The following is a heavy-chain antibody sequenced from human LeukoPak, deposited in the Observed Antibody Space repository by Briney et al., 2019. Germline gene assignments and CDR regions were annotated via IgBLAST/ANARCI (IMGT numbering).Heavy chain of an antibody. Sequence: ASVKVSCKASGYTFTSYGISWVRQAPGQGLEWMGWISAYNGNTNYAQKLQGRVTMTTDTSTSTAYMELSSLRSEDTAVYYCASCYYYGSGSYEPFDYWGQGTLVTVSS. CDR2: ISAYNGNT. CDR1: GYTFTSYG. J-gene: IGHJ4*02. V-gene: IGHV1-18*01. CDR3: ASCYYYGSGSYEPFDY. D-gene: IGHD3-10*01.